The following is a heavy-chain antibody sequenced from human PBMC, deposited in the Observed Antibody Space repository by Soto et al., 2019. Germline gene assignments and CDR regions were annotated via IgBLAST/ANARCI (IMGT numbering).Heavy chain of an antibody. CDR2: IYWDDDK. D-gene: IGHD2-15*01. V-gene: IGHV2-5*02. CDR1: GFSLSTSGVA. Sequence: SGPTLVNPTQTLTLTCTFSGFSLSTSGVAVGWIRQPPGKALEWLALIYWDDDKRYSPSLKSRLTITKDTSKNQVVLTMTNMDPVDTGTYYCAHSRRYCSGGSCYSIWFDLWGQGTLVTVSS. J-gene: IGHJ5*02. CDR3: AHSRRYCSGGSCYSIWFDL.